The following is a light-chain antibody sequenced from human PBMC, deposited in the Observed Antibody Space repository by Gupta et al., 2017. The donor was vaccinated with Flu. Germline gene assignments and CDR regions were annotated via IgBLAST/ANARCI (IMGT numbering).Light chain of an antibody. CDR3: HQYYSSPYT. V-gene: IGKV4-1*01. J-gene: IGKJ2*01. CDR2: WAS. Sequence: VMTQSPDSLAVSLGERATINCKSSQSVLYSSNNKNYLAWYQQKPGQSPKLLIYWASTRQSGVPDRFSGSESGTDFTLTISSLQAEDVAVYYCHQYYSSPYTFGQGTKLEIK. CDR1: QSVLYSSNNKNY.